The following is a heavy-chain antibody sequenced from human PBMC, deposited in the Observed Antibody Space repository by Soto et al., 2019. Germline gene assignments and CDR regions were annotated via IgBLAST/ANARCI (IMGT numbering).Heavy chain of an antibody. CDR2: ISGSGGST. CDR3: AKALGYCSGGSCLNWFDP. CDR1: GFTFSSYW. Sequence: PGGSLSLSCAASGFTFSSYWMSWVRQAPGEGLEWVSAISGSGGSTYYADSVKGRFTISRDNSKNTLYLQMNSLRAEDTAVYYCAKALGYCSGGSCLNWFDPWGQGTLVTVSS. D-gene: IGHD2-15*01. V-gene: IGHV3-23*01. J-gene: IGHJ5*02.